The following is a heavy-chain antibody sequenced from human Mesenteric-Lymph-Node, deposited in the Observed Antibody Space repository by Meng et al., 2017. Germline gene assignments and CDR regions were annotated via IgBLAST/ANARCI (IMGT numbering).Heavy chain of an antibody. V-gene: IGHV3-7*01. CDR1: GFTFSSYW. CDR3: ARGDYYDSSDYYYTY. J-gene: IGHJ4*02. D-gene: IGHD3-22*01. CDR2: IKQDGSEK. Sequence: GESLKISCAASGFTFSSYWMSWVRQAPGKGLEWVANIKQDGSEKYYVDSVKGRFTISRDNAKNSLYLQMNSLRAEDTAVYYCARGDYYDSSDYYYTYWGQGTLVTVSS.